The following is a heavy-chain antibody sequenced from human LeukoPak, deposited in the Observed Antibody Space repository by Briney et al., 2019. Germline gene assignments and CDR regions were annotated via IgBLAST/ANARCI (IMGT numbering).Heavy chain of an antibody. Sequence: ASVKVSCKASGYTFTSYGISWVRQAPGQGLEWMGWISAYNGNTNYAQKFQGRVTMTRGTSTGTVYMELSSLRSEDTAVYYCAARHYDILTGYYQLDYWGQGTLVTVSS. CDR3: AARHYDILTGYYQLDY. J-gene: IGHJ4*02. D-gene: IGHD3-9*01. CDR1: GYTFTSYG. V-gene: IGHV1-18*01. CDR2: ISAYNGNT.